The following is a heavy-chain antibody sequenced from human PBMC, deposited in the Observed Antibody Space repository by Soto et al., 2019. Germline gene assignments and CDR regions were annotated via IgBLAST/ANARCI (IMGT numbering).Heavy chain of an antibody. D-gene: IGHD1-26*01. Sequence: QVQLVQSGAEVKKPGSSVKVSCKASGDTFTTNSLNWVRQAPGQGLEWMGGIIPVVGTTKYAQKYQDRVTITGDKSTNTAYMELSSLRSDDTAVYYCARGLLHATTYFDYWGQGTPLTVSS. CDR3: ARGLLHATTYFDY. V-gene: IGHV1-69*06. J-gene: IGHJ4*02. CDR1: GDTFTTNS. CDR2: IIPVVGTT.